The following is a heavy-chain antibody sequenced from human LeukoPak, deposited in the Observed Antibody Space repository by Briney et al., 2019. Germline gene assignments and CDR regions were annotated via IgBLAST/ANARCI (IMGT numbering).Heavy chain of an antibody. CDR1: GFTVSSSY. CDR2: IYSGGST. Sequence: GGSLRLSCAASGFTVSSSYMSWVRQAPGKGLEWVSVIYSGGSTFYADSVKGRFTISRDNSKNTLYLQMNSLRAEDTAVYYCARGSYGSGSYYIAFDIWGQGTMVTVSS. V-gene: IGHV3-66*02. CDR3: ARGSYGSGSYYIAFDI. J-gene: IGHJ3*02. D-gene: IGHD3-10*01.